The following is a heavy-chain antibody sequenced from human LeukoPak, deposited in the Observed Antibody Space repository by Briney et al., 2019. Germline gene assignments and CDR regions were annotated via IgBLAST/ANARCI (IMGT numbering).Heavy chain of an antibody. CDR3: ARAPEQSDYYGMDV. D-gene: IGHD1-14*01. V-gene: IGHV4-34*01. Sequence: SETLSLTCAVYGGSFSGYYWSWIRQPPGKGLEWIGEINHSGSTNYNPSLKSRITISLDRSKNQVFLKVNSVTAADTAVYYCARAPEQSDYYGMDVWGQGTTVTVSS. CDR1: GGSFSGYY. J-gene: IGHJ6*02. CDR2: INHSGST.